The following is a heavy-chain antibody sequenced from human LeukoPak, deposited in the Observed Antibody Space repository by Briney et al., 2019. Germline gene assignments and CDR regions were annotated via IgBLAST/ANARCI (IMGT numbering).Heavy chain of an antibody. V-gene: IGHV4-59*01. J-gene: IGHJ5*02. CDR1: GGSISSYY. CDR3: ARGGNYWPQWWFDP. D-gene: IGHD1-26*01. Sequence: SETLSLTCTVSGGSISSYYWSWIRQPPGKGLEWIGYIYYTGSTSYNPSLKSRVTMSLDASRNQFSLELNSVTPADTAVYYCARGGNYWPQWWFDPWGRGTLVSVSS. CDR2: IYYTGST.